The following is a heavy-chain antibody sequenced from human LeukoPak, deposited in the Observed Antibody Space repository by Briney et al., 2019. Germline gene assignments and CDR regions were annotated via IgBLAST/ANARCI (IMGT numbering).Heavy chain of an antibody. J-gene: IGHJ4*02. D-gene: IGHD5-12*01. CDR1: GGSISIYY. Sequence: SETLSLTCTVSGGSISIYYWSWIRQPPGKGLEWIGYIYYSGSTSYNPSLKSRVTLSVDTSKSQFSLKLSSVTAADPAVYYCARVGYSGYGYNFDNWGQGTLVTVSS. CDR2: IYYSGST. V-gene: IGHV4-59*01. CDR3: ARVGYSGYGYNFDN.